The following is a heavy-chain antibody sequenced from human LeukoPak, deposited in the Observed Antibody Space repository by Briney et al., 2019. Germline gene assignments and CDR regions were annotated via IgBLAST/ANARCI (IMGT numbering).Heavy chain of an antibody. CDR3: AKDRNYYDSSGYNDY. CDR2: ISGSGGST. CDR1: GFTFSSYA. Sequence: PGGSLRLSCAASGFTFSSYAMSWVRQAPGKGLEWVSAISGSGGSTYYADSVKGRFTISRDNSKNTLYLQMNSLRAEDTAVYYCAKDRNYYDSSGYNDYWGQGTLVTASS. J-gene: IGHJ4*02. V-gene: IGHV3-23*01. D-gene: IGHD3-22*01.